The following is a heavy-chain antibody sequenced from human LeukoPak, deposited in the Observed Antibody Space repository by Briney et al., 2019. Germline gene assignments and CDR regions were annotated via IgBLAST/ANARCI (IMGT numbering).Heavy chain of an antibody. J-gene: IGHJ4*02. V-gene: IGHV3-30-3*01. D-gene: IGHD3-22*01. CDR2: ISYDGSNK. Sequence: GGSLRLSCAASGFTFSSYAMHWVRQAPGKGLEWVAVISYDGSNKYYADSVKGRFTISRDNSKNTLYLQMNSLRAEDTAVYYCARDRYYYDSSGYTFDYWGQGTLVTVSS. CDR1: GFTFSSYA. CDR3: ARDRYYYDSSGYTFDY.